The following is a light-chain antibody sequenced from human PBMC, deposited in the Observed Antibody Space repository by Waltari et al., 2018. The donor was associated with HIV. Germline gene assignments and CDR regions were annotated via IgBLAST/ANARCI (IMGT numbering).Light chain of an antibody. CDR2: GNN. Sequence: QSVLTQPPSASGTPGQRVTISCSGSNSNIGSNTVNWYQQVPGMAPKLLIYGNNQRPPGVSGRFSGCKSGTSASLAISGLQSEDEADYYCAAWDDSLNGQGVFGTGTRVTVL. CDR3: AAWDDSLNGQGV. J-gene: IGLJ1*01. CDR1: NSNIGSNT. V-gene: IGLV1-44*01.